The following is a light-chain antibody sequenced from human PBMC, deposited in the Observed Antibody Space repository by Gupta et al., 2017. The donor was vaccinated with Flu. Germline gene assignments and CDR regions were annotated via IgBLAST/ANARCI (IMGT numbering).Light chain of an antibody. CDR1: ALPKKY. Sequence: GQTARITGSGDALPKKYAYWYQQKAGQAPVLIIYEDRKRPSGIPERFSGSSSGTMATLTISGAQVEDEADYYCYSTDTSGNHRVFGGGTKLTVL. CDR3: YSTDTSGNHRV. V-gene: IGLV3-10*01. CDR2: EDR. J-gene: IGLJ3*02.